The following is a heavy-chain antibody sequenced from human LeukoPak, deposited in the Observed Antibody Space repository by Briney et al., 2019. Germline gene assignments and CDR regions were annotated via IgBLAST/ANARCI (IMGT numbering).Heavy chain of an antibody. J-gene: IGHJ4*02. CDR3: ARWGGSGTFYPPDY. CDR2: IYPGDSDT. V-gene: IGHV5-51*01. Sequence: GESLKISCKGSGYSFTNYWIAWVRQMSGKGLEWMGIIYPGDSDTRYSPSFQGQITISADKSITTAYLQWSSLQASDTAIYYCARWGGSGTFYPPDYWGQGTLVTVSS. D-gene: IGHD3-10*01. CDR1: GYSFTNYW.